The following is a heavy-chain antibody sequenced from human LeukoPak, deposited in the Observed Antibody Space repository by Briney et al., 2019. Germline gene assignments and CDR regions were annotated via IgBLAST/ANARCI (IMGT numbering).Heavy chain of an antibody. V-gene: IGHV3-33*08. CDR1: GFTVSSNY. J-gene: IGHJ4*02. Sequence: PGGSLRLSCAASGFTVSSNYMSWVRQAPGKGLEWVAVIWYDGSNKYYADSVKGRFTISRDNSKNTLYLQMNSLRVEDTAVYYCARGYLSSGWHRLGYWGQGTLVTVSS. D-gene: IGHD6-19*01. CDR3: ARGYLSSGWHRLGY. CDR2: IWYDGSNK.